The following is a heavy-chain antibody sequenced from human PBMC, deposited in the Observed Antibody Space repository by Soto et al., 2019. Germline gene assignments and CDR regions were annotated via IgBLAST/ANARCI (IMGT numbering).Heavy chain of an antibody. CDR3: ARHHGSPGSYFGMDV. V-gene: IGHV5-51*01. CDR1: GYXFTSYW. CDR2: IYPGDSDT. Sequence: EXLKIYCKCSGYXFTSYWLNWVRHMPGKGLECMGIIYPGDSDTRYSPSFQCQVTISADKSISTAYLQWRSMKASDTAMYYCARHHGSPGSYFGMDVWGQGTTATVSS. D-gene: IGHD6-13*01. J-gene: IGHJ6*02.